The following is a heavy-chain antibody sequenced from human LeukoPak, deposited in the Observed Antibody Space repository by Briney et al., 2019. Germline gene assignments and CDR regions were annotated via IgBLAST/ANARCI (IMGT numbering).Heavy chain of an antibody. D-gene: IGHD2-2*01. V-gene: IGHV4-39*01. Sequence: SETLSLTCTVSGGSISSSSHYWGWIRQPPGKGLEWIGSIYYNGITYYNPSLRSRVTISVDTSKNQFSLKLSSVTATDTAVYYCHFKYCSSSTCFYYFDYWGQGTLVTVSS. CDR2: IYYNGIT. CDR3: HFKYCSSSTCFYYFDY. J-gene: IGHJ4*02. CDR1: GGSISSSSHY.